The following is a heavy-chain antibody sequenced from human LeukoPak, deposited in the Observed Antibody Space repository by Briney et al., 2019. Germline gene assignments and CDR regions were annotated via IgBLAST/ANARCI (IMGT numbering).Heavy chain of an antibody. D-gene: IGHD4/OR15-4a*01. V-gene: IGHV1-8*03. J-gene: IGHJ6*03. CDR1: GYTFTNYD. CDR3: ARGPNYLSYYYSYMDV. Sequence: ASVNVSCKASGYTFTNYDINWVRQASGQGLEWMGWVNPHSGNTGFAEKFQGRLTLSRDTSISTAYMELSSLRSEDTAVYFCARGPNYLSYYYSYMDVWGKGTTVTVSS. CDR2: VNPHSGNT.